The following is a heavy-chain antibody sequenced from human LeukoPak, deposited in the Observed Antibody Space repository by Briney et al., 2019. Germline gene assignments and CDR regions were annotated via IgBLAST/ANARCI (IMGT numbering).Heavy chain of an antibody. Sequence: PSETLSLTCTVSGGSISSGTYYWGWVRQPPGKGLEWVGSIYSSGSTYYNPSLKSRVTISVDTSKNQFSLNLSSVTAAGTAVYYCARLALVGASRVVDYWGQGTLVTVSS. V-gene: IGHV4-39*01. D-gene: IGHD1-26*01. CDR2: IYSSGST. J-gene: IGHJ4*02. CDR1: GGSISSGTYY. CDR3: ARLALVGASRVVDY.